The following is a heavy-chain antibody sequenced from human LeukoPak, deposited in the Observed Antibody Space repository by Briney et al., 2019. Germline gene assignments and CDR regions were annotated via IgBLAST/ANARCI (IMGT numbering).Heavy chain of an antibody. J-gene: IGHJ4*02. CDR1: GGSISSSSYY. CDR2: IYYSGST. Sequence: SETLSLTCTVSGGSISSSSYYWGWIRQPLGKGLEWIGSIYYSGSTYYNPSLKSRVTISVDTSKNQFSLKLSSVTAADTAVYYCAKDGVYDSSGYYSDYWGQGTLVTVSS. D-gene: IGHD3-22*01. V-gene: IGHV4-39*07. CDR3: AKDGVYDSSGYYSDY.